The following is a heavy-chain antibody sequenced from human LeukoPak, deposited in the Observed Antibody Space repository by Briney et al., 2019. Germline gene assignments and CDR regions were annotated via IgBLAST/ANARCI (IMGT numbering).Heavy chain of an antibody. Sequence: SVRFSCKASGGTLSSYAISWVRQAPGQGLEWMGRIIPILGIANYAQKFQGRVTITADKSTSTAYMELSSLRSEDTAVYYCARGPAARETGAFDYWGQGTLVTVSS. CDR3: ARGPAARETGAFDY. CDR2: IIPILGIA. D-gene: IGHD2-2*01. J-gene: IGHJ4*02. CDR1: GGTLSSYA. V-gene: IGHV1-69*04.